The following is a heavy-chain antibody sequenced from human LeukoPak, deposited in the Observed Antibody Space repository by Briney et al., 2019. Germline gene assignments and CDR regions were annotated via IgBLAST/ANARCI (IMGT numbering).Heavy chain of an antibody. Sequence: PSETLSLTCTVSGGSISSSSYYWGWIRQPPGKGLEWIGSIYYSGSTYYNPSLKSRVTISVDTSKNQFSLKLSSVTAADTAVYYCERCNYYGMDVWGQGTTVTVSS. V-gene: IGHV4-39*01. CDR1: GGSISSSSYY. J-gene: IGHJ6*02. CDR3: ERCNYYGMDV. CDR2: IYYSGST.